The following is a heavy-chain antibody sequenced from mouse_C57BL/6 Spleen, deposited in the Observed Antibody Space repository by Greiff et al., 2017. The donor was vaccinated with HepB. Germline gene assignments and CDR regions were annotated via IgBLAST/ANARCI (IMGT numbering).Heavy chain of an antibody. CDR1: GFTFSDYY. Sequence: EVKLVESEGGLVQPGSSMKLSCTASGFTFSDYYMAWVRQVPEKGLEWVANINYDGSSTYYLDSLKSRFIISRDNAKNILYLQMSSLKSEDTSTYYCARVHSYGSSLGWFAYWGQGTLVTVSA. V-gene: IGHV5-16*01. J-gene: IGHJ3*01. CDR3: ARVHSYGSSLGWFAY. D-gene: IGHD1-1*01. CDR2: INYDGSST.